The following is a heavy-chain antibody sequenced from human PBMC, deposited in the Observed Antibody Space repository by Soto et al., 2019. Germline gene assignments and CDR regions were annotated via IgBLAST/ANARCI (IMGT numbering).Heavy chain of an antibody. CDR3: ARCAACGSFGGVDC. CDR1: GFTFSSYA. Sequence: WGSLRLSCAASGFTFSSYAVYWVRQAPGRGLEWVALISYDVTKKYYAESVKGRFTFSRDNSNNTLYLQLNSLRAEDTALYHWARCAACGSFGGVDCWG. V-gene: IGHV3-30-3*01. D-gene: IGHD3-10*01. CDR2: ISYDVTKK. J-gene: IGHJ6*04.